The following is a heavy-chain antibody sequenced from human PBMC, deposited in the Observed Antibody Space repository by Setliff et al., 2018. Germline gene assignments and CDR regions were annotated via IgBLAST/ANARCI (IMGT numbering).Heavy chain of an antibody. CDR2: INPSGGFT. V-gene: IGHV1-46*01. J-gene: IGHJ4*02. D-gene: IGHD3-3*01. CDR3: ARELLFGGVIFGY. Sequence: ASVKVSCKASGYAFTGYYIHWVRQAPGQGLEWMGIINPSGGFTSYAQKFQDRVTMTRDTSTSTVYTELSSLRSGDTAMYYCARELLFGGVIFGYWGQGTLVTVSS. CDR1: GYAFTGYY.